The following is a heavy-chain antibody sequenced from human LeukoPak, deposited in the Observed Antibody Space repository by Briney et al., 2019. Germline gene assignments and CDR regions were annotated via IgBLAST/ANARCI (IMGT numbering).Heavy chain of an antibody. Sequence: PGGSLRLSCAASGFTVSSKYMSWVRQAPGKGLEWVSIFYSGGDSTNYADSVKGRFTISRDNSKNTLYLQMNSLRADGTAVYYCARERYCGGDCYSFAFDVWGQGTVVTVSS. CDR2: FYSGGDST. CDR1: GFTVSSKY. CDR3: ARERYCGGDCYSFAFDV. D-gene: IGHD2-21*02. V-gene: IGHV3-66*01. J-gene: IGHJ3*01.